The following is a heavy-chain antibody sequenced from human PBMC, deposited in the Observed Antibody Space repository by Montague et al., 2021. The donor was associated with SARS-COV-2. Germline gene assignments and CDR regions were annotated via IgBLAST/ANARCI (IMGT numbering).Heavy chain of an antibody. Sequence: RLSWSASGFTFSSYEMNWVRQAPGKGLEWVSYISSSGSTIYYADSVKGRFTISRDNAKNSLYLQMNSLRAEDTAVYYCARVYDFWSGYYDYWGQGTLVTVSS. CDR3: ARVYDFWSGYYDY. CDR1: GFTFSSYE. J-gene: IGHJ4*02. CDR2: ISSSGSTI. D-gene: IGHD3-3*01. V-gene: IGHV3-48*03.